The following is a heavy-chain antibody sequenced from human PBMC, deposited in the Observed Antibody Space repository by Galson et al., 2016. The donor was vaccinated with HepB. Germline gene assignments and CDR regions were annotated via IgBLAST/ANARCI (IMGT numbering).Heavy chain of an antibody. V-gene: IGHV3-23*01. J-gene: IGHJ4*02. D-gene: IGHD2-15*01. CDR1: EFIFTYFDG. Sequence: SLRLSCAASEFIFTYFDGMSWVRQAPGKGLEWVSAFRSSGGYTYYADFVKGRFTMSRDDSKNTLFLHMNSLRAEDTAIYYCAKVYCSGANCPAGSYYFDYWGQGTLVTVSS. CDR2: FRSSGGYT. CDR3: AKVYCSGANCPAGSYYFDY.